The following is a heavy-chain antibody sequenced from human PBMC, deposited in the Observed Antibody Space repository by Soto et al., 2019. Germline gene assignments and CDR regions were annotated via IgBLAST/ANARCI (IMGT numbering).Heavy chain of an antibody. D-gene: IGHD3-3*01. CDR2: INPNSGGT. Sequence: AASVKVSCKASGYTFTGYYMHWVRQAPGQGLEWMGWINPNSGGTNYAQKFQGWVTMTRDTSISTAYMELSRLRSDDTAVYYCARGLDARDFWSGYQYYYYGMDVWGQGTTVTVSS. CDR3: ARGLDARDFWSGYQYYYYGMDV. V-gene: IGHV1-2*04. CDR1: GYTFTGYY. J-gene: IGHJ6*02.